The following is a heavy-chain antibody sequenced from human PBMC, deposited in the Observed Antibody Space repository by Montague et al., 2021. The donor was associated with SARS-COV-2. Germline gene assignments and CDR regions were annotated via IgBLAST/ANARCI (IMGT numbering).Heavy chain of an antibody. CDR3: ARERYSFSLTRGSTWFDP. D-gene: IGHD3-9*01. Sequence: SETLSLTCAVYGGSFSGYYWGWIRQPPGKGLEWIGEIGHSGSTNYNPSLKSRVTISIDTSKNQFSLKPSSVTAADTAVYYCARERYSFSLTRGSTWFDPWGQGTLVTVSS. CDR1: GGSFSGYY. V-gene: IGHV4-34*01. CDR2: IGHSGST. J-gene: IGHJ5*02.